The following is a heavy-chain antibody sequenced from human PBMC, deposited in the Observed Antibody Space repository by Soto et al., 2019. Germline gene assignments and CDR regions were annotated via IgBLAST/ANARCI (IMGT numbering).Heavy chain of an antibody. Sequence: SDTLSLTWTVSGGTSSGYYWSWIRQSAGKGLEWIGRVYSSGSTFYNPSLKSRLTMSVDTPRNQFSLKLSSVTAADTAVYSCAKYYLPLPGNRWFDPWGQGTLVTVSS. CDR2: VYSSGST. V-gene: IGHV4-4*07. CDR1: GGTSSGYY. J-gene: IGHJ5*02. CDR3: AKYYLPLPGNRWFDP. D-gene: IGHD3-10*01.